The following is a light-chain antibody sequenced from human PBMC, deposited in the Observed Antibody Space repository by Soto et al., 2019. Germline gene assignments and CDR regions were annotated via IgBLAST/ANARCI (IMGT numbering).Light chain of an antibody. J-gene: IGKJ4*01. V-gene: IGKV1-39*01. CDR1: QTIANY. CDR2: AAS. CDR3: QQSYSTLALT. Sequence: DIQMTQSPSSLSASVGDRVTITCRASQTIANYLNWYQQKPGKAPILLIYAASNLQTGVPPRFSGSGSGTDFTLTISSLQLEDFATYYCQQSYSTLALTFGGGTNVDI.